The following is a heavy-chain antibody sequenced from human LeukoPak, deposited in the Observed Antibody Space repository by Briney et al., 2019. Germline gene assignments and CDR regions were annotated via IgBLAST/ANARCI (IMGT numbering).Heavy chain of an antibody. CDR3: ARPVRGRVSSAFDI. CDR2: ISYDGSNK. CDR1: GYTFSSYA. Sequence: GGSLRLSCAASGYTFSSYAMHWVRQAPGKGLEWVAVISYDGSNKYYADSVKGRFTISRDNSKNTLYLQMNSLRAEDTAVYYCARPVRGRVSSAFDIWGQGTMVTVSS. D-gene: IGHD3-10*01. V-gene: IGHV3-30-3*01. J-gene: IGHJ3*02.